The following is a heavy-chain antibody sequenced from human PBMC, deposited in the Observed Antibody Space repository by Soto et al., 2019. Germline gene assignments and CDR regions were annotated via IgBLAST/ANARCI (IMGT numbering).Heavy chain of an antibody. J-gene: IGHJ6*02. D-gene: IGHD3-22*01. V-gene: IGHV3-9*01. CDR3: AKASATMIVVVLMGV. Sequence: GGSLRLSCAASGFTFDDYAMHWVRQAPGKGLEWVSGISWNSGSIGYADSVKGRFTISRDNAKNSLYLQMNSLRAEDTALYYCAKASATMIVVVLMGVWDQGTTFTV. CDR2: ISWNSGSI. CDR1: GFTFDDYA.